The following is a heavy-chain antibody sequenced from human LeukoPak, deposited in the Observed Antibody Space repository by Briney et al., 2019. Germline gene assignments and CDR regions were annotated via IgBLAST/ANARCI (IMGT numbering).Heavy chain of an antibody. CDR1: GGSISSGSYY. Sequence: PSQTLSLTCTVSGGSISSGSYYWSWIRQPAGKGLEWIGRIYTSGDTNYNPSLKSRVAISVDTSKNQFSLKLTSATAADTAVYYCVRGTLRWHLDYWGQGTLVTVSS. CDR2: IYTSGDT. D-gene: IGHD4-23*01. CDR3: VRGTLRWHLDY. V-gene: IGHV4-61*02. J-gene: IGHJ4*02.